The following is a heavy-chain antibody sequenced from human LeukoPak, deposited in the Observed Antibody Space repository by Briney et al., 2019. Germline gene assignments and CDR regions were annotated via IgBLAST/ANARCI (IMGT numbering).Heavy chain of an antibody. Sequence: SQTLSLTCTVSGGSISSGSYYWSWIRQPAGKGLEWIGRIYTSGSTNYNPSLKSRVTISVDTSKNQFSLKLSSVTAADTAVYYCARHGTAAMLSYFDYWGQGTLVTVSS. V-gene: IGHV4-61*02. CDR3: ARHGTAAMLSYFDY. D-gene: IGHD2-2*01. CDR2: IYTSGST. CDR1: GGSISSGSYY. J-gene: IGHJ4*02.